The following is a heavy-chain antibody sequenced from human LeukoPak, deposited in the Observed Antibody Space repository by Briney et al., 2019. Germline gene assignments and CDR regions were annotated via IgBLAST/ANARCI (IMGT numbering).Heavy chain of an antibody. D-gene: IGHD3-22*01. CDR3: ARDRYYYDSSGYYYFDY. CDR1: GYSINNGFY. J-gene: IGHJ4*02. Sequence: SETLSLTCTVSGYSINNGFYWGWIRQPPGKGLEWIGTIHYSGNTDYNPSLKSRVTISGDTSKNQFSLKLSSVTAADTAVYYCARDRYYYDSSGYYYFDYWGQGTLVTVSS. CDR2: IHYSGNT. V-gene: IGHV4-38-2*02.